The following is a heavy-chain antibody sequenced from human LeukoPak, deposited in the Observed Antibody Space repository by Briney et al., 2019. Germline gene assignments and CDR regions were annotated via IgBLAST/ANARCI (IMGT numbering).Heavy chain of an antibody. V-gene: IGHV3-33*01. CDR2: IWYDGSNK. Sequence: GGSLRLSCAAAGFIFSSYGMHWVRQAPGKGLEWVAVIWYDGSNKYYADAVKGRFTISRDNSKNTLYLQMNSLRAEDTAVYYCARAFTSTGYYYVEYWGQGTLVTVSS. D-gene: IGHD3-22*01. CDR1: GFIFSSYG. CDR3: ARAFTSTGYYYVEY. J-gene: IGHJ4*02.